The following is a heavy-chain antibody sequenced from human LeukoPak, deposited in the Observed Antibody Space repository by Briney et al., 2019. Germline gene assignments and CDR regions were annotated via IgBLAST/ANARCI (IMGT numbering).Heavy chain of an antibody. J-gene: IGHJ4*02. V-gene: IGHV3-30*04. CDR1: GFTFSSYA. D-gene: IGHD3-22*01. CDR3: ARGTLFTMIPFDY. CDR2: ISYDGSNK. Sequence: GGSLRLSCVGSGFTFSSYAMSWVRQAPGKGLEWVAVISYDGSNKYYADSVKGRFTISRDNSKNTLYLQMNSLRAEDTAVYYCARGTLFTMIPFDYWGQGTLVTVSS.